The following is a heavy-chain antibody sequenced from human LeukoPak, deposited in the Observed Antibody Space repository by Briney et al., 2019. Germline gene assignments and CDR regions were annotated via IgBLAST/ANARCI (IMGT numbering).Heavy chain of an antibody. V-gene: IGHV3-7*01. D-gene: IGHD3-10*01. CDR3: ARDRYFGSGSPLSDY. CDR1: AFIFSGNW. CDR2: MNQDGSEK. Sequence: PGGSLRLSCEAPAFIFSGNWMSWVRQAPGKGLEWVANMNQDGSEKYYVDSVKGRFTISRDNAKNSLYLQMNSLRAEDTAVYHCARDRYFGSGSPLSDYWGQGTLVTVSS. J-gene: IGHJ4*02.